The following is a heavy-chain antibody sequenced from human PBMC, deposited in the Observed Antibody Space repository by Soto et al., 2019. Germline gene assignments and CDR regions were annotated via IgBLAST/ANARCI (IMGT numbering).Heavy chain of an antibody. Sequence: ASVKVSFKASGYTFTSYYMHWVRQAPGQGLEWMGIINPSGGSTSYAQKFQGRVTMTRDTSKNQFSLKLRSVTAADTAVYYCARGHPRSFLSTVVVAAYWFDPWGQGTLVTVSS. D-gene: IGHD2-15*01. J-gene: IGHJ5*02. CDR2: INPSGGST. CDR1: GYTFTSYY. CDR3: ARGHPRSFLSTVVVAAYWFDP. V-gene: IGHV1-46*01.